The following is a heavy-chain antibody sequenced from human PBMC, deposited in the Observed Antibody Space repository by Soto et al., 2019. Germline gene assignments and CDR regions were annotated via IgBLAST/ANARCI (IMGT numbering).Heavy chain of an antibody. J-gene: IGHJ4*02. CDR1: GYSFIGYG. CDR3: ARGRRLLNGGPYDTSGYFDY. V-gene: IGHV1-18*01. Sequence: QVQLVQSGAEVKEPGASVKVSCKASGYSFIGYGLSWVRQAPGQGLEWMGWISVYNGNTNYAQNFHGRVTVTPDTSTSTVYMELRSLRSDDTAVYYCARGRRLLNGGPYDTSGYFDYWGQGTLVTVSS. D-gene: IGHD3-22*01. CDR2: ISVYNGNT.